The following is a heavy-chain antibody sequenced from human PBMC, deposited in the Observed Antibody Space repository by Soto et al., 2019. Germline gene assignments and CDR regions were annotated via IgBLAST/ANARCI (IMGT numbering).Heavy chain of an antibody. J-gene: IGHJ2*01. CDR3: ARVDYGDYGWYFDL. CDR1: GFTVTNKY. V-gene: IGHV3-53*01. Sequence: EVQLVESGGNLIQPGGSLRLSCAASGFTVTNKYMTWVRQAPGKGLEWVSFIYSGGATSYADSVKGRFTISRDNSKDILYLQVNSLRAEDTAVYYCARVDYGDYGWYFDLWGRGTLVTVSS. D-gene: IGHD4-17*01. CDR2: IYSGGAT.